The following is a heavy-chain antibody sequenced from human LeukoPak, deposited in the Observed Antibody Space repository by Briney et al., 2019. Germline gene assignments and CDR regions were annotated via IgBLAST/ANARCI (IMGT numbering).Heavy chain of an antibody. V-gene: IGHV4-39*01. CDR1: GGSISSSNYY. CDR2: MYYSGTT. Sequence: SETLSLTCTVSGGSISSSNYYWGWIRQPPGKGLEWIGSMYYSGTTYYNPSLKSRVTISVDTSKNQFSLKLSSVTAADTAVYYCARNYIVVVVAAIKRPTYFDYWGQGTLVTVSS. D-gene: IGHD2-15*01. J-gene: IGHJ4*02. CDR3: ARNYIVVVVAAIKRPTYFDY.